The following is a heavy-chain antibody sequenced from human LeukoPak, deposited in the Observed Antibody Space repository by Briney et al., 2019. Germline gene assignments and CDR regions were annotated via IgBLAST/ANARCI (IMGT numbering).Heavy chain of an antibody. J-gene: IGHJ4*02. CDR2: IYYSGST. CDR1: GGSISSHF. D-gene: IGHD3-22*01. Sequence: SETLSLTCTVSGGSISSHFWSWIRQPPGKGLEWIGYIYYSGSTNYNPSLKSRVTISVDTSKNQFSLKLSSVTAADTAVYYCARSNYDSSGYYYLFDYWGQGTLVTVSS. V-gene: IGHV4-59*11. CDR3: ARSNYDSSGYYYLFDY.